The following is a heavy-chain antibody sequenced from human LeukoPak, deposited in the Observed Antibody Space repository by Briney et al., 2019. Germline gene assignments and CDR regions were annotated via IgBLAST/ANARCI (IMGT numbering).Heavy chain of an antibody. J-gene: IGHJ5*02. CDR3: ARGPPFYDFPSQGGWFDP. CDR1: GGSISSSSYY. V-gene: IGHV4-39*07. CDR2: IYYSGST. Sequence: SETLSLTCTVSGGSISSSSYYWGWIRQPPGKGLEWIGSIYYSGSTYYNPSLKSRVTISVDTSKNQFSLKLSSVTAADTAVYYCARGPPFYDFPSQGGWFDPWGQGTLVTVSS. D-gene: IGHD3-3*01.